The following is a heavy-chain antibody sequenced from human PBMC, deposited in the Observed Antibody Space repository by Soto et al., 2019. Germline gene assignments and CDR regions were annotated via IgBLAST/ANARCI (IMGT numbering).Heavy chain of an antibody. V-gene: IGHV3-74*01. Sequence: PGGSLRLSCAASGFIFSSDWMHWVRQAPGKGLVWISRIDIDRSSTSYADSVKGRFTISRDDAKNSLSLQMNTLRAEDTAVYYCARDLGVALATLTLDYWGQGTLVTVSS. CDR2: IDIDRSST. D-gene: IGHD2-15*01. J-gene: IGHJ4*02. CDR3: ARDLGVALATLTLDY. CDR1: GFIFSSDW.